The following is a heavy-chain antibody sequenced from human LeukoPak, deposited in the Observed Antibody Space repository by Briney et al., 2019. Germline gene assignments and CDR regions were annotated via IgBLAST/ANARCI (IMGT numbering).Heavy chain of an antibody. CDR3: ARHQVGTAWQKYFDS. CDR1: GFTFNSYS. CDR2: ISSGSSYI. V-gene: IGHV3-21*04. Sequence: GGSLRLSCAASGFTFNSYSMNWVRQAPGKGLEWVSSISSGSSYIFYADSVKGRFTISRDNAKNSLYLQMNSLRAEDTAIYYCARHQVGTAWQKYFDSWGQGTLVTVSS. J-gene: IGHJ4*02. D-gene: IGHD2-21*02.